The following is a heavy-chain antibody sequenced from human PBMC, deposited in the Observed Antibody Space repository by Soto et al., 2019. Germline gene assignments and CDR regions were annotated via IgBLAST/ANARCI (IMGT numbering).Heavy chain of an antibody. CDR1: GGSISSYY. CDR3: ARVTYYYDSSGYYCDPFAI. CDR2: IYYSGST. Sequence: PSETLSLTCTVSGGSISSYYWSLIRQPPGKGLECIWYIYYSGSTNYNPSLKSRVNISVDTSKNQFSLKLSSVTAADTAVYYCARVTYYYDSSGYYCDPFAIWAQGTIVTVAS. D-gene: IGHD3-22*01. V-gene: IGHV4-59*01. J-gene: IGHJ3*02.